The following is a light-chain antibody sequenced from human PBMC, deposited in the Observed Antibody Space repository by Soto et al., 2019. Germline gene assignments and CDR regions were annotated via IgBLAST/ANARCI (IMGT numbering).Light chain of an antibody. CDR3: QQYLSLSRCT. Sequence: DIQMTQSPSTLSASVGDRVTITCRASQSLSKWLAWNQQKPGKAPKLLIYEASMLQTGVPSRFSGSGSGTEFALAISGLQSDEVATYYCQQYLSLSRCTCGQGTNLEIK. CDR2: EAS. V-gene: IGKV1-5*03. CDR1: QSLSKW. J-gene: IGKJ2*02.